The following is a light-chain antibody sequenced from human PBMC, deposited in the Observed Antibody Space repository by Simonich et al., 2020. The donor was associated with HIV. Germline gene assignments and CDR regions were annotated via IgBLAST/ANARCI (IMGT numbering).Light chain of an antibody. CDR2: GAS. J-gene: IGKJ4*01. CDR3: QQYNNWPT. Sequence: EIVLTQFPGTLSLSPGERATLPCRASQTVSSSYLAWYQQRPGQAPRLLIYGASTRATGIPARFSGSGSGTEFTLTISSMQSEDFAVYYCQQYNNWPTFGGGTKVDIK. V-gene: IGKV3-15*01. CDR1: QTVSSSY.